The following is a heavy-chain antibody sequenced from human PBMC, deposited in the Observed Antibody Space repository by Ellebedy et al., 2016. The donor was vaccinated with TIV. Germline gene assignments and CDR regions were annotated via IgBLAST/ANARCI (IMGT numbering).Heavy chain of an antibody. J-gene: IGHJ4*02. D-gene: IGHD5-12*01. V-gene: IGHV5-51*01. Sequence: GESLKISCQASGYSFTNYWIGWVRQMPGKGLEWMGIIYPGDSDPRYSPSFQGQVTISADKSISTAYLQWSSLKASDTAMYYCGRSGYSGYEVDYWGQGTLVTVSS. CDR1: GYSFTNYW. CDR2: IYPGDSDP. CDR3: GRSGYSGYEVDY.